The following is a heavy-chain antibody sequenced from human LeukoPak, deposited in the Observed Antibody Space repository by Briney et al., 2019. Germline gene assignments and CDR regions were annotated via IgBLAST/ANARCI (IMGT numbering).Heavy chain of an antibody. CDR1: GFTFSSYG. Sequence: PGGSLRLSCAASGFTFSSYGMHWVRQAPGKGLEWVAVISYDGSNKYYADSVKGRFTISRDNSKNTLYLQMNSLRAEDTAVYYCAKDLRHSSSWYIDYWGQGTLVTVSS. V-gene: IGHV3-30*18. CDR3: AKDLRHSSSWYIDY. CDR2: ISYDGSNK. J-gene: IGHJ4*02. D-gene: IGHD6-13*01.